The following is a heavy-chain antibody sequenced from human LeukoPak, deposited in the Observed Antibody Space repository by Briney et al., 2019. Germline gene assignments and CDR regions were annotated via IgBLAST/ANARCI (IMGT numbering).Heavy chain of an antibody. CDR1: GGSFSGYY. J-gene: IGHJ4*02. CDR2: INHSGST. D-gene: IGHD1-26*01. V-gene: IGHV4-34*01. CDR3: ARLLGGAYSGSYQIDY. Sequence: SETLSLTCAVYGGSFSGYYWSWIRQPPGKGLEWIGEINHSGSTNYNPSLKSRVTISVDTSKNQFSLKLSSVTAADTAVYYCARLLGGAYSGSYQIDYWGQGTLVTVSS.